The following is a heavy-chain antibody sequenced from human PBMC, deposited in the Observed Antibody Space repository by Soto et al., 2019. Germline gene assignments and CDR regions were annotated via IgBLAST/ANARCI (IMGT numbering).Heavy chain of an antibody. V-gene: IGHV4-31*03. Sequence: QVQLQESGPGLVKPSQTLSLTCTVSGGSISSGGYYWSWIRQHPGKGLAWIGYIYYSGSTYYNPSLKGRVTISVDTSKTQFSLKLSSVTAADTAVYYCARATKHIVVVTAIAFDYWGQGTLVTVSS. D-gene: IGHD2-21*02. CDR3: ARATKHIVVVTAIAFDY. CDR1: GGSISSGGYY. J-gene: IGHJ4*02. CDR2: IYYSGST.